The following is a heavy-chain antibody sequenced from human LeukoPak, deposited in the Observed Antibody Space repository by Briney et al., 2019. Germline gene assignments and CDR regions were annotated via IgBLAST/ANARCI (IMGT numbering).Heavy chain of an antibody. D-gene: IGHD6-19*01. Sequence: SGPTLVNPTQTLTLTCTFSGFSLSTSGMCVSWIRQPPGKALEWLALIDWDDDKYYSTSLKTRLTISKDTSKNQVVLTMTNMDPVDTATYYCARIRGAVAAHDADYYYYYGMDAWGKGTTVTVSS. V-gene: IGHV2-70*01. J-gene: IGHJ6*04. CDR2: IDWDDDK. CDR3: ARIRGAVAAHDADYYYYYGMDA. CDR1: GFSLSTSGMC.